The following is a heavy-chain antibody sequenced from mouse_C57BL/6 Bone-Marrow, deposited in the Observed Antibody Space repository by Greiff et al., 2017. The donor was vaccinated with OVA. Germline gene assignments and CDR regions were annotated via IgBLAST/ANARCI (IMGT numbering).Heavy chain of an antibody. CDR1: GYTFTSYG. J-gene: IGHJ3*01. V-gene: IGHV1-81*01. Sequence: QVQLKESGAELARPGASVKLSCKASGYTFTSYGISWVKQRTGQGLEWIGEIYPNSGSTNYNEKFKSKATLTVDKSSSTAYMQLSSLTSEDSAVYYCAIVEAYWGQGTLVTVSA. CDR3: AIVEAY. D-gene: IGHD1-1*01. CDR2: IYPNSGST.